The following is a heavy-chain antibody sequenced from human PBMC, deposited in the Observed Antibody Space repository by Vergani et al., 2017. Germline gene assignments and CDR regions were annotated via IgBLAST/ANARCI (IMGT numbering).Heavy chain of an antibody. CDR3: ASIIKGGRSSSSGYPFDY. V-gene: IGHV1-3*01. CDR1: GYTFTSYA. CDR2: INAGNGNT. D-gene: IGHD6-13*01. Sequence: QVQLVQSGAEVKKPGASVKVSCKASGYTFTSYAMHWVRQAPGQRLEWMGWINAGNGNTKYSQKFQGRVTITRDTSASTAYMELRSLRSEDTAVYYWASIIKGGRSSSSGYPFDYWGQGTLVTVSS. J-gene: IGHJ4*02.